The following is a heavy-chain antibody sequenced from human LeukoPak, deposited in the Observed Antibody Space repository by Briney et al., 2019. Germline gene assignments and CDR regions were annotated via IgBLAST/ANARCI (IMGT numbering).Heavy chain of an antibody. V-gene: IGHV3-15*01. CDR3: TTDLDY. J-gene: IGHJ4*02. CDR2: IKSKSDGGTI. CDR1: GFIFTDVW. Sequence: GGSLRLSCAGSGFIFTDVWMSWVRPAPGKGLEWVGRIKSKSDGGTIDYAAPVKGRVTMSRDDSRKTLSLEMNNLKTEDTGVYYCTTDLDYWGQGTLVTVSS.